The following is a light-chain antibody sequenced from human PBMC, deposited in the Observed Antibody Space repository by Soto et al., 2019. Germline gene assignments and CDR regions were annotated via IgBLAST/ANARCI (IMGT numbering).Light chain of an antibody. Sequence: EIVLTQSPGSLSLSPGERATLSCRASQSVDSTFFAWYQKKPGQAPRLLMYGVSKRATGIPDRFSGSGSGTDLTLTISRLEPEDFAVYYCQQYMSSVTFGQGTRVEIK. CDR1: QSVDSTF. V-gene: IGKV3-20*01. CDR2: GVS. J-gene: IGKJ1*01. CDR3: QQYMSSVT.